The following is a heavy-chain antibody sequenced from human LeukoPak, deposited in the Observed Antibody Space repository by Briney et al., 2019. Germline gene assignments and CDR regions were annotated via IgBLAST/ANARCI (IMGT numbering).Heavy chain of an antibody. D-gene: IGHD2-15*01. Sequence: SETLSLTCAVYGGSFSGYYWSWIRQPPGKGLEWIGEINRSGSTNYNPSLKSRVTISVDTSKNQFSLKLSSVTAADTAVYYCATVVDGRGWFDPWGQGTLVTVSS. CDR1: GGSFSGYY. CDR2: INRSGST. CDR3: ATVVDGRGWFDP. V-gene: IGHV4-34*09. J-gene: IGHJ5*02.